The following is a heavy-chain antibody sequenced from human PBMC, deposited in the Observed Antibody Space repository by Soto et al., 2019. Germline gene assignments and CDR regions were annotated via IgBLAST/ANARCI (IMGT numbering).Heavy chain of an antibody. Sequence: EVQLVESGGGLVQPGGSLRLSCAASGFTFSSYGMTWARQTRGKGLEWVASMNQDGSEMRYVDSVEGRFTTSRDNAKNSLFLQLNSLSPDDMAVYYCGRDAGRRFDYWGQGSLVTVSS. J-gene: IGHJ4*02. CDR1: GFTFSSYG. D-gene: IGHD6-13*01. CDR3: GRDAGRRFDY. V-gene: IGHV3-7*01. CDR2: MNQDGSEM.